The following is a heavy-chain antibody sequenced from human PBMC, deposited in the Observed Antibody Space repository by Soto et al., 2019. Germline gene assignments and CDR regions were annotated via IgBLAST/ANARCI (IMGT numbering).Heavy chain of an antibody. CDR1: GFTFSSYG. CDR2: ISYDGSNK. Sequence: SLRLSCAASGFTFSSYGMHWVRQAPGKGLEWVAVISYDGSNKYYADSVKGRFTISRDNSKNTLYLQMNSLRAEDTAVYYCAKDRPIAALDYWGQGTLVTVSS. J-gene: IGHJ4*02. V-gene: IGHV3-30*18. D-gene: IGHD6-6*01. CDR3: AKDRPIAALDY.